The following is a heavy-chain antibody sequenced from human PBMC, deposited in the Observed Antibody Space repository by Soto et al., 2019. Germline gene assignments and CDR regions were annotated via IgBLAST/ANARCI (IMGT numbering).Heavy chain of an antibody. V-gene: IGHV3-53*02. CDR1: GFTVSNTY. J-gene: IGHJ5*02. CDR2: IYTAGGT. D-gene: IGHD2-2*01. CDR3: VRAVPVAKGGFDP. Sequence: EVQLVETGGGLIQPGGSLRLSCAASGFTVSNTYMTWVRQPPGKGLECVSVIYTAGGTNYADSVKGRFIISRDNSKNTLYLQMNSLRAEDTAVYYCVRAVPVAKGGFDPWGQGTLVTVSS.